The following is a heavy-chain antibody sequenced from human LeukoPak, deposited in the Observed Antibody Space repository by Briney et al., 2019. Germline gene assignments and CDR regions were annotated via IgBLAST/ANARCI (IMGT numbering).Heavy chain of an antibody. V-gene: IGHV3-30*18. J-gene: IGHJ6*02. CDR3: AKVTNPVVPAVIYYGMDV. CDR2: ISYDGSNR. CDR1: GFTFSSYG. D-gene: IGHD2-2*01. Sequence: GGSLRLSCAASGFTFSSYGMHWVRQAPGKGLEWVAVISYDGSNRYYADSVKGRFTISRDNSKNMLYLQMNSLRAEDTAVYYCAKVTNPVVPAVIYYGMDVWGQGTTVTVSS.